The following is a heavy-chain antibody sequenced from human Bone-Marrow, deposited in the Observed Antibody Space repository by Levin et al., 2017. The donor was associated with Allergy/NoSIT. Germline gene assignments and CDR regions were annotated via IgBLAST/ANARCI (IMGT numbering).Heavy chain of an antibody. J-gene: IGHJ6*02. CDR3: ARDDGSYAFRYGMDV. Sequence: ASVKVSCKASGYTFTSYGISWVRQAPGQGLEWMGWISAYNGNTNYAQKLQGRVTMTTDTSTSTAYMELRSLRSDDTAGYYCARDDGSYAFRYGMDVWGQGTTVTVSS. CDR2: ISAYNGNT. D-gene: IGHD1-26*01. CDR1: GYTFTSYG. V-gene: IGHV1-18*01.